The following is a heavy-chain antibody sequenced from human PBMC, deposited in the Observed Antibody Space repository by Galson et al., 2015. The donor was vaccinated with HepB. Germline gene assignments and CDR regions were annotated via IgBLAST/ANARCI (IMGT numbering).Heavy chain of an antibody. V-gene: IGHV3-53*01. D-gene: IGHD3-10*01. Sequence: SLRLSCAASGFTVSSNYMSWVRQAPGKGLEWVSVIYSGGSTYYADSVKGRFTISRDNSKNTLYLQMNSLRAEDTAVYYCARDGGGSGSQPYYYYYGMDVWGQGTTVTVSS. J-gene: IGHJ6*02. CDR3: ARDGGGSGSQPYYYYYGMDV. CDR2: IYSGGST. CDR1: GFTVSSNY.